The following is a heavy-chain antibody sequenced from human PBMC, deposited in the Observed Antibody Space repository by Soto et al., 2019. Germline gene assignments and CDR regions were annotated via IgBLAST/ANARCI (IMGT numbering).Heavy chain of an antibody. CDR1: GFTFSSYG. J-gene: IGHJ6*02. D-gene: IGHD6-13*01. Sequence: GGSLRLSCAASGFTFSSYGMHWVRQAPGKGLEWVAVIWYDGSNKYYADSVKGRFTISRDNSKNTLYLQMNSLRAEDTVVYYCASLSPYSSSWETLLPYYYYYGMDVWGQGTTVTVSS. CDR2: IWYDGSNK. CDR3: ASLSPYSSSWETLLPYYYYYGMDV. V-gene: IGHV3-33*01.